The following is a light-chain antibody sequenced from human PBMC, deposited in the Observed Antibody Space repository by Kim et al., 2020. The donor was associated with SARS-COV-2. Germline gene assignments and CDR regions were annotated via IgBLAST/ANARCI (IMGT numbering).Light chain of an antibody. CDR1: SSDVENYDL. Sequence: SITISCTGSSSDVENYDLVSWYQHHSGKVTKLMIYEVNKRPSGVSNRFSGSKSGNTASLAISGLQAEDEADYYCCSYAGSSTSYVFGTGTKVTVL. J-gene: IGLJ1*01. CDR2: EVN. V-gene: IGLV2-23*02. CDR3: CSYAGSSTSYV.